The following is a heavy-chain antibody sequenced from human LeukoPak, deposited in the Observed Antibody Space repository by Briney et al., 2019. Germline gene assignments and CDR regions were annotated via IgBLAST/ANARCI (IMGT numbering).Heavy chain of an antibody. V-gene: IGHV4-59*01. CDR1: GGSFSGYY. CDR2: IYYSGST. D-gene: IGHD4-17*01. Sequence: SETLSLTCAVYGGSFSGYYWSWIRQPPGKGLEWIGYIYYSGSTNYNPSLKSRVTISVDTSKNQFSLKLSSVTAADTAVYYCARVKEDGDYYYYGMDVWGQGTTVTVSS. J-gene: IGHJ6*02. CDR3: ARVKEDGDYYYYGMDV.